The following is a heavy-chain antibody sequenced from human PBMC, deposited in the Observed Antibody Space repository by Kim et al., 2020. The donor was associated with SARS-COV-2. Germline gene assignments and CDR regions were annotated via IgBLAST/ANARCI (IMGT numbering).Heavy chain of an antibody. CDR3: ARDPGVGATSDAFDI. J-gene: IGHJ3*02. V-gene: IGHV3-21*01. Sequence: GGSLRLSCAASGFTFSSYSMNWVRQAPGKGLEWVSSISSSSSYIYYADSVKGRFTISRDNAKNSLYLQMNSLRAEDTAVYYCARDPGVGATSDAFDIWGQGTMVTVSS. CDR2: ISSSSSYI. CDR1: GFTFSSYS. D-gene: IGHD1-26*01.